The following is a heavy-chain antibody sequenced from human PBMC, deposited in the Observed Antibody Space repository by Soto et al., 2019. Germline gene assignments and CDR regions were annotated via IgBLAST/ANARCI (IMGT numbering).Heavy chain of an antibody. CDR3: ARDRAYGDPNWFDP. CDR1: GFTFTSYT. D-gene: IGHD4-17*01. Sequence: GGSLRLSCATSGFTFTSYTMHWVRQVPGKGLEWIAFMSYDGARTDYADAVKGRFTISRDTSNNTLNLQMNNLRPDDTAMYFCARDRAYGDPNWFDPWGQGTLVTVSS. J-gene: IGHJ5*02. CDR2: MSYDGART. V-gene: IGHV3-30-3*01.